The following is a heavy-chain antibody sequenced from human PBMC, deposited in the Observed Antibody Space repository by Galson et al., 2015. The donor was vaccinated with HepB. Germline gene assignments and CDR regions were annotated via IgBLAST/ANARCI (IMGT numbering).Heavy chain of an antibody. CDR2: INPGNGNT. Sequence: SVTVSCKASGYTFTTYPIHWVRQAPGQRPEWMGWINPGNGNTRYSQKFRGRVTFTSDTSVTTAFMDLSSLRSEDTALYFCARVPFGAMDYWGQGTLVTVPS. D-gene: IGHD3-3*01. CDR3: ARVPFGAMDY. CDR1: GYTFTTYP. V-gene: IGHV1-3*01. J-gene: IGHJ4*02.